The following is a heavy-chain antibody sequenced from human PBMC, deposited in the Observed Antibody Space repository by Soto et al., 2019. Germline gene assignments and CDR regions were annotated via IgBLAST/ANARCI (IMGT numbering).Heavy chain of an antibody. V-gene: IGHV1-69*04. J-gene: IGHJ6*02. CDR3: ARDIGYPLYGMDV. Sequence: ASVKVSCKASGYTFASYAISWMRQAPGQGLEWMGRIIPILGIANYAQKFQGRVTITADKSTSTAYMELSSLRSEDTAVYYCARDIGYPLYGMDVWGQGTTVTVSS. CDR1: GYTFASYA. D-gene: IGHD6-25*01. CDR2: IIPILGIA.